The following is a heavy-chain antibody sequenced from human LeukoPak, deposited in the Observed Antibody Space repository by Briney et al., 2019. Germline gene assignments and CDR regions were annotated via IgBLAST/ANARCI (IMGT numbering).Heavy chain of an antibody. CDR2: INPYSGGT. CDR3: AVYDSSGSEFDY. V-gene: IGHV1-2*02. D-gene: IGHD3-22*01. J-gene: IGHJ4*02. CDR1: GYTFTGYY. Sequence: ASVKVSCKASGYTFTGYYMHWVRQAPGQGLEWMGWINPYSGGTNYAQKFQGRVTMTRDTSTSTAYMELSRLRSDDTAVYYCAVYDSSGSEFDYWGQRTLVTVSS.